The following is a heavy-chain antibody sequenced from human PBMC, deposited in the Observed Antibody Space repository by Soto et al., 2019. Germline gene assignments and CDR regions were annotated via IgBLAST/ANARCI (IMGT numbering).Heavy chain of an antibody. V-gene: IGHV4-30-2*01. CDR2: INHLETT. CDR1: GASITYGGYS. Sequence: PSDTLSLTCTVSGASITYGGYSWGWIRQTPGKGLEWIGYINHLETTFYNPSFESRLTLSIDRAKNQFSLNLNSMSAADRAVYFCARGGGSDSFDYWGQGILVTVSS. J-gene: IGHJ4*02. CDR3: ARGGGSDSFDY. D-gene: IGHD1-26*01.